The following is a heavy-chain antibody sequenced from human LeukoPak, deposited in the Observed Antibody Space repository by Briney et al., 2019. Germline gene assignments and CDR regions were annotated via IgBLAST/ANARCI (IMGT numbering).Heavy chain of an antibody. CDR1: EYSFPNYC. CDR3: ARHGSGGSGPEGYYYYYMDV. Sequence: GESLKISCKHSEYSFPNYCIGWVRQMPGKGLEWMGIIYPDDSDTRYSPSFQGQVTISADRSISTAYLQWSSLRASDTAMYYCARHGSGGSGPEGYYYYYMDVWGKGTTVTISS. CDR2: IYPDDSDT. V-gene: IGHV5-51*01. D-gene: IGHD2-15*01. J-gene: IGHJ6*03.